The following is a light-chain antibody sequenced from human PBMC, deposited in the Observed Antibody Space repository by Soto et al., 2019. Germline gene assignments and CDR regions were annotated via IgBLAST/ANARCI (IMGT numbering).Light chain of an antibody. CDR1: QSVSSTY. CDR3: QQYGGSPYT. J-gene: IGKJ2*01. V-gene: IGKV3-20*01. CDR2: GAS. Sequence: EIVLTQSPGTLSLSPGERATLSCRASQSVSSTYLAWYQQKPGQAPRLLIYGASSRATGIPDRFSGSGSGTEFTLTITRLEPADFAVYYCQQYGGSPYTFGQGTKLEIK.